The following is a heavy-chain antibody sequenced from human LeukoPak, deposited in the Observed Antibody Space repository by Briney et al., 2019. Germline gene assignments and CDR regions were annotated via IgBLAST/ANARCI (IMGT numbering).Heavy chain of an antibody. V-gene: IGHV4-38-2*01. CDR1: GYSISSGYY. CDR3: ARVSGLIDY. D-gene: IGHD1-26*01. CDR2: IYHSGST. J-gene: IGHJ4*02. Sequence: SGTLSLTRAVSGYSISSGYYWGWIRQPPGKGLEWIGSIYHSGSTYYNPSLKSRVTISVDTSKNQFSLKLSSVTAADTAVYYCARVSGLIDYWGQGTLVTVSS.